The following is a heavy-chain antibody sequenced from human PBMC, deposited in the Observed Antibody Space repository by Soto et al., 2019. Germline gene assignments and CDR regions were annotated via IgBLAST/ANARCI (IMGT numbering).Heavy chain of an antibody. CDR1: GFTFSDYY. CDR3: ARDATSYGSPKNYYGMDV. Sequence: GGSLRLSCAASGFTFSDYYMSWIRQAPGKGLEWVSYISSSGSTIYYADSVKGRFTISRDNAKNSLYLQMNSLRAEDTAVYYCARDATSYGSPKNYYGMDVWGQGTTVTVSS. D-gene: IGHD5-18*01. J-gene: IGHJ6*02. CDR2: ISSSGSTI. V-gene: IGHV3-11*01.